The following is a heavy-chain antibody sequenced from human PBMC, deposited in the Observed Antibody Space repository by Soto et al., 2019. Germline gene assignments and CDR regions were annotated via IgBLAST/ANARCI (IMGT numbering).Heavy chain of an antibody. CDR3: ARQRYSRGWNYFQH. D-gene: IGHD6-19*01. V-gene: IGHV1-2*02. CDR2: INPNSGGT. J-gene: IGHJ1*01. CDR1: GYTFTGYY. Sequence: ASVKVSCKASGYTFTGYYMHWVRQAPGQGLEWMGWINPNSGGTNYAQKFQGRVTMTRDTSISTAYMELSRLTSDDTAIYYCARQRYSRGWNYFQHWGQGTLVTVSS.